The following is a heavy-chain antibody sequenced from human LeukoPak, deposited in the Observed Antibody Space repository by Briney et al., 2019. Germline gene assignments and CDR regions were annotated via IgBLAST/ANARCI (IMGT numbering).Heavy chain of an antibody. J-gene: IGHJ4*02. CDR3: ARGGDSYGLDY. CDR2: IYNSGSA. V-gene: IGHV4-30-4*01. CDR1: GGSISSGDYY. Sequence: PSETLSLTCTVSGGSISSGDYYWSWIRQPPGKGLEWIGYIYNSGSAYYNPSLKSRVTISVDTSRNQFSLKVRSVTAADTAVYYCARGGDSYGLDYWGQGTLVTVSS. D-gene: IGHD5-18*01.